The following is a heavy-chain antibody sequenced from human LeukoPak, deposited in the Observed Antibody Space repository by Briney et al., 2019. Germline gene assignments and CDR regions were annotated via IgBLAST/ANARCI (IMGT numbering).Heavy chain of an antibody. CDR3: ARSSWGYAFDI. D-gene: IGHD3-16*01. J-gene: IGHJ3*02. CDR2: IYYSGST. Sequence: SETLSLTCTVSGGSISSSSYYWSWIRQPPGKGLEWIGYIYYSGSTNYNPSLKSRVTISVDTSKNQFSLKLNSVTAADTAVYYCARSSWGYAFDIWGQGTMVTVSS. V-gene: IGHV4-61*01. CDR1: GGSISSSSYY.